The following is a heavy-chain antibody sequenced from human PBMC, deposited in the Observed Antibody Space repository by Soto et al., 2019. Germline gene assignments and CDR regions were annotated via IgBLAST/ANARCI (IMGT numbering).Heavy chain of an antibody. CDR3: ASPLSHLKFGWFAP. Sequence: GGPKRLSCASAGGTLGSYARHWVRQTPGKGLEWVALISDDGSTKDFADSVKCRFTISRDNSKNTLYLQMNSLRAEDTAVYNCASPLSHLKFGWFAPWVQGTLVPV. CDR1: GGTLGSYA. V-gene: IGHV3-30-3*01. J-gene: IGHJ5*02. D-gene: IGHD3-3*02. CDR2: ISDDGSTK.